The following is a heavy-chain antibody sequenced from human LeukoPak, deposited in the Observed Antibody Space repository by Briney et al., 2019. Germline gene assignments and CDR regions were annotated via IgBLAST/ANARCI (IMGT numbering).Heavy chain of an antibody. CDR3: ARSRGPNTFGGVHDY. CDR1: GFTFSTYA. Sequence: GGSLRLSCAASGFTFSTYAMSWVRQAPGKGLEWVSGISGSGGSTYYADSVKGRFTISRDNSKNTLYLQMNSLRAEDTAIYYCARSRGPNTFGGVHDYWGQGTLVTVSS. D-gene: IGHD3-16*01. CDR2: ISGSGGST. V-gene: IGHV3-23*01. J-gene: IGHJ4*02.